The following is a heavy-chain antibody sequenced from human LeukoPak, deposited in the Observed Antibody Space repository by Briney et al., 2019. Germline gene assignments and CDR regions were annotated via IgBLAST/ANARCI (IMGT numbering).Heavy chain of an antibody. Sequence: GGSLRLSCAASGFIFSSYWVHWVRQAPGKGLVWVSRINSDGSSTSYADSVKGRFTVSRDNAKNTLYLQMNSLRAEDTAVYYCARDINYYDSSGYYKDYWGQGTLVTVSS. CDR3: ARDINYYDSSGYYKDY. J-gene: IGHJ4*02. V-gene: IGHV3-74*01. D-gene: IGHD3-22*01. CDR1: GFIFSSYW. CDR2: INSDGSST.